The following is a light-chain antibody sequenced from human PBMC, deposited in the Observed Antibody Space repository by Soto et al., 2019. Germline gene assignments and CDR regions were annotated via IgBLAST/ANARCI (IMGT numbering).Light chain of an antibody. V-gene: IGKV3-15*01. Sequence: EIVMTQSPATLSVSPGERATLSCRASQSVSSNLAWYQQKPGQAPRLLIYGASTRATGIPARFSGSGSGTAFTLTNSSLQSEDFAVYYCKQYNNWPPYTFGQGTKLEIK. J-gene: IGKJ2*01. CDR1: QSVSSN. CDR2: GAS. CDR3: KQYNNWPPYT.